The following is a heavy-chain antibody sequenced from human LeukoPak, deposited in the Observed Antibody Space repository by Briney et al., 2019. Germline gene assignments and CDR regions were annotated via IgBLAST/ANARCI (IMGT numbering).Heavy chain of an antibody. J-gene: IGHJ5*02. V-gene: IGHV3-74*01. CDR2: INSDGGST. D-gene: IGHD1-26*01. Sequence: GGSLRLSCAASGFTFSSYWMHWVRQAPGKGLVWVSRINSDGGSTAYADSVKGRFTISRDNAKNTLFLQMNSLRAEDTAVYYCARGLKYSGTYGWFDPWGQGTPVTVSS. CDR1: GFTFSSYW. CDR3: ARGLKYSGTYGWFDP.